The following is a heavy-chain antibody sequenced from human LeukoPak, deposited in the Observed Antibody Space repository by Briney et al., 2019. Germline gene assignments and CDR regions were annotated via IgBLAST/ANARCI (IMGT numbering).Heavy chain of an antibody. J-gene: IGHJ3*02. CDR3: AKDQSSGSYYGLDAFDI. D-gene: IGHD1-26*01. CDR2: IRYDGSNK. V-gene: IGHV3-30*02. CDR1: GFTFSSYG. Sequence: GGSLRLSCAASGFTFSSYGMHWVRQAPGKGLEWVAFIRYDGSNKYYADSVKGRFTISRDNSKNTLYLQMNSLRAEDTAVYYCAKDQSSGSYYGLDAFDIWGQGTVVTVSS.